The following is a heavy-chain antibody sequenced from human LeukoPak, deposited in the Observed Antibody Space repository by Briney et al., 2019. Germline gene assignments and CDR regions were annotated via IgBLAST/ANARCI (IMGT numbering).Heavy chain of an antibody. CDR2: IRDSGGTT. J-gene: IGHJ4*02. Sequence: GGSLRLSCAASGFTFSTYVMSWVRQAPGKGLEWVSGIRDSGGTTYYADSVKGRFTISRDNSKNTLYLQMNSLRAEDTAVYYCAKATNYDFWSGYSYYFDYWGQGTLVTVSS. CDR3: AKATNYDFWSGYSYYFDY. CDR1: GFTFSTYV. V-gene: IGHV3-23*01. D-gene: IGHD3-3*01.